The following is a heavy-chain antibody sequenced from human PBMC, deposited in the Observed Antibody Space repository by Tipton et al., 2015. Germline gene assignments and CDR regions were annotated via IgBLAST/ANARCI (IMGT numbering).Heavy chain of an antibody. CDR2: IYYSGST. Sequence: TLSLTCTVSGGSISGYYWSWLRQPPGKRLEWIGCIYYSGSTIFSPSLKSRVTISVDTSKNQFSLKLTSVTAADTAVYYCARGNYDILTGRNYYYYYGMDVWGQGTTVPVSS. D-gene: IGHD3-9*01. V-gene: IGHV4-59*13. CDR1: GGSISGYY. CDR3: ARGNYDILTGRNYYYYYGMDV. J-gene: IGHJ6*02.